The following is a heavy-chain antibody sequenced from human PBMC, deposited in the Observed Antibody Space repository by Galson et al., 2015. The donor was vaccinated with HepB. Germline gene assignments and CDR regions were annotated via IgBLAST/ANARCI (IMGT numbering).Heavy chain of an antibody. CDR1: GITFSTYA. D-gene: IGHD4-17*01. Sequence: SLRLSCAASGITFSTYAMTWVRQAPGKGLEWISVISGSGDSTYYADSVKGRFTISRDNSKNTVYLQMNSLRVEDTAVYYCAKDREGVTTWNWYFDLWGRGTLVSVSS. V-gene: IGHV3-23*01. J-gene: IGHJ2*01. CDR2: ISGSGDST. CDR3: AKDREGVTTWNWYFDL.